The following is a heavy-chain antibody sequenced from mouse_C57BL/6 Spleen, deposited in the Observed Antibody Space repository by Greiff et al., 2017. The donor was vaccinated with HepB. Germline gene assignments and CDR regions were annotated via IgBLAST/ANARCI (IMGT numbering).Heavy chain of an antibody. V-gene: IGHV1-59*01. CDR3: ARRGYGFDY. Sequence: VQLQQPGAELVRPGTSVKLSCKASGYTFTSYWMHWVKQRPGQGLEWIGVIDPSDSYTNYNQKFKGKATLIVDTSSSTAYMQLSSLTSEDSAVYYCARRGYGFDYWGQGTTLTVSS. J-gene: IGHJ2*01. D-gene: IGHD1-1*02. CDR1: GYTFTSYW. CDR2: IDPSDSYT.